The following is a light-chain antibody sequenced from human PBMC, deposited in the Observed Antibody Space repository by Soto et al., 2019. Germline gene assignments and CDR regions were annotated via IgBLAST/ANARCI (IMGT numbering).Light chain of an antibody. CDR3: LLYYDCAHV. CDR1: TGAVTSDSY. V-gene: IGLV7-43*01. J-gene: IGLJ1*01. CDR2: TIS. Sequence: QAVVTQEPSLTVSPGGTVTLTCASSTGAVTSDSYPGWFQQKPGQAPRALIYTISNKHSWTPARFSGSLLGGKAALTLSDVQPEDEAAYFCLLYYDCAHVFGPGTKVTVL.